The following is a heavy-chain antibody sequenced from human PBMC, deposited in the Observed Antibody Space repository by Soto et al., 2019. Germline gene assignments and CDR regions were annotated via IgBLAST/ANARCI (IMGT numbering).Heavy chain of an antibody. CDR3: ARLQIYDSRAAPTPIFHP. V-gene: IGHV4-39*01. Sequence: QLQESGPGLVKPSETLSLTCTVSGGSFTSTNYFWGWIRQPPGKGLEWIGYMYYNGNTFYRRSPKSRVTMSVDTSKRQFSLDLSSVTAADTAMYYCARLQIYDSRAAPTPIFHPWGLGAMVTVSS. CDR1: GGSFTSTNYF. CDR2: MYYNGNT. D-gene: IGHD3-22*01. J-gene: IGHJ1*01.